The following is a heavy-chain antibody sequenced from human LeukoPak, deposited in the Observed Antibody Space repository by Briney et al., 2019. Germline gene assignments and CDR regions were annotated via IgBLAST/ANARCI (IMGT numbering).Heavy chain of an antibody. Sequence: PGGSLRLSCAPSGFTFSSYSMNWVRQAPGKGLEWVAYISSGGTTIHYADSVKGRFTISRDNSKNTLYLQMNSLRAEDTAVYYCAGHGSSSGWGQGTLVTVSS. CDR3: AGHGSSSG. D-gene: IGHD6-6*01. CDR1: GFTFSSYS. J-gene: IGHJ4*02. V-gene: IGHV3-48*01. CDR2: ISSGGTTI.